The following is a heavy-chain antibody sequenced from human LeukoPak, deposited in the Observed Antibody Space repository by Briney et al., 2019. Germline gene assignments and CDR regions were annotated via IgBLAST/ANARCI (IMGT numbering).Heavy chain of an antibody. CDR2: IYYSGST. Sequence: SETLSLTCTVSGGSISSYYWSWIRQPPGKGLEWIGYIYYSGSTNYNPSLKSRVTISVDTSKNQFSLKLSSVTAADTAVYYCAREMGAPGAVDAFDIWGQGTMVTVPS. CDR3: AREMGAPGAVDAFDI. J-gene: IGHJ3*02. CDR1: GGSISSYY. D-gene: IGHD1-26*01. V-gene: IGHV4-59*01.